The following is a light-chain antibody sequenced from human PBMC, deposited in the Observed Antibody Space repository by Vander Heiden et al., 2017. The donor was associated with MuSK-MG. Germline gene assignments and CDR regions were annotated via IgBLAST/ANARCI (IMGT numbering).Light chain of an antibody. CDR2: AAS. Sequence: IQMTQSRSSLSASVGDRVTITCRASQSISSYLNWYQQKPGKAPKLLIYAASSLQSGVPSRFSGSGSGTDFTLTISSLQPEDFATYYCQQSYSTPLTFGGGTKVEIK. CDR3: QQSYSTPLT. CDR1: QSISSY. J-gene: IGKJ4*01. V-gene: IGKV1-39*01.